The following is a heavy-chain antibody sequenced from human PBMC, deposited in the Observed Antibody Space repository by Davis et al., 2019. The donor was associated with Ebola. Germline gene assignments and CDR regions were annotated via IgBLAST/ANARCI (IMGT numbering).Heavy chain of an antibody. J-gene: IGHJ6*04. CDR1: GYRFTSQW. CDR2: IDPSDSFT. CDR3: ARHLGSYSYGSRYYYYYYGMDV. V-gene: IGHV5-10-1*01. Sequence: GESLKISCKGSGYRFTSQWISWVRQMPGKGLEWMGRIDPSDSFTNYSPSFQGHITISADKSITTAFLQWSSLKASDTAMYYCARHLGSYSYGSRYYYYYYGMDVWGKGTTVTVSS. D-gene: IGHD5-18*01.